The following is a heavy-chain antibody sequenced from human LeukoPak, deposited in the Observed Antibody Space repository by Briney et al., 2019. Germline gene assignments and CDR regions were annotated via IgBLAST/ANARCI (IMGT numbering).Heavy chain of an antibody. CDR1: GFTFSSYA. CDR3: AKDLHGSGSYPLYYYGMDV. D-gene: IGHD3-10*01. CDR2: ISGSGGST. Sequence: GGSLRLSCAASGFTFSSYAMSWVRQAPGKGLEWVSAISGSGGSTYNADSVKGRFTISRDNSKNTLYLQMNSLRAEDTAVYYCAKDLHGSGSYPLYYYGMDVWGQGTTVTVSS. V-gene: IGHV3-23*01. J-gene: IGHJ6*02.